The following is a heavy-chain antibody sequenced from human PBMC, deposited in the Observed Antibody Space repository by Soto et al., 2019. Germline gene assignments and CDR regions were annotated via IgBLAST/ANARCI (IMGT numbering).Heavy chain of an antibody. CDR3: ARDTEIIVVVAATLSASFDY. V-gene: IGHV3-30-3*01. CDR1: GFTFSSYA. J-gene: IGHJ4*02. CDR2: ISYDGSNK. D-gene: IGHD2-15*01. Sequence: QVQLVESGGGVVQPGRSLRLSCAASGFTFSSYAMHWVRQAPGKGLEWVAVISYDGSNKYYADSVKGRFTISRDNSKNTLYLQMNSLRAEDTAVYYCARDTEIIVVVAATLSASFDYWGQGTLVTVSS.